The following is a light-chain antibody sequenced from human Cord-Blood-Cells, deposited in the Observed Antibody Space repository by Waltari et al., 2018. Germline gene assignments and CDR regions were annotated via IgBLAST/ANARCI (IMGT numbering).Light chain of an antibody. Sequence: QSALTQPATVSGSPGQSFTISCTGTSSDVGSYNLFSSYQQHPGKAPKRMIYEGSKRPSGVSNRFSGSKSGNTASLTISGLQAEDEADYYCCSYAGSSTGVFGGGTKLTV. J-gene: IGLJ2*01. CDR1: SSDVGSYNL. V-gene: IGLV2-23*01. CDR2: EGS. CDR3: CSYAGSSTGV.